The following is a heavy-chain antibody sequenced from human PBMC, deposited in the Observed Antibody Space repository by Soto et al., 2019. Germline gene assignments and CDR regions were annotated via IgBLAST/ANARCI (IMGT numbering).Heavy chain of an antibody. CDR1: GLTFNDHW. CDR2: INNDGSLT. J-gene: IGHJ5*01. V-gene: IGHV3-74*01. Sequence: EVRLVESGGDLVQPGGSLRLSCAASGLTFNDHWMHWVRQAPGKGLLWVSRINNDGSLTNYADSVKGRFTTSRDNARNTLYLQMNSLRADDTAVYYGASGGGGLTDSWGQGTLVTVSS. D-gene: IGHD3-16*01. CDR3: ASGGGGLTDS.